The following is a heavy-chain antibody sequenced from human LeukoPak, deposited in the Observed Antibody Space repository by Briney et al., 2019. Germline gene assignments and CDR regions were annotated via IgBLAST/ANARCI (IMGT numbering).Heavy chain of an antibody. Sequence: GASVKVSCKASGYTFTSYAMHWVRQAPGQRLKWMGWINAGNGNTKYSQKFQGRVTITRDTSASTAYMELSSLRSEDTAVYYCARGSSSWYPNYFDYWGQGTLVTVSS. CDR2: INAGNGNT. CDR1: GYTFTSYA. CDR3: ARGSSSWYPNYFDY. J-gene: IGHJ4*02. V-gene: IGHV1-3*01. D-gene: IGHD6-13*01.